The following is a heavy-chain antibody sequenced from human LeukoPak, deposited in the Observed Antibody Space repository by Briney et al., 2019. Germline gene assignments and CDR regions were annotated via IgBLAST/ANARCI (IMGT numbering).Heavy chain of an antibody. CDR1: GGSISTSNYY. CDR2: INDDGVST. V-gene: IGHV3-74*01. Sequence: ETLSLTCTVSGGSISTSNYYWGWIRQPPGKGLVWVSRINDDGVSTNYADSVKGRFTISRDNAKNTLYLQMNSLRAEDTAVYYCAKAGNYFDYWGQGTLVTVSS. D-gene: IGHD3-10*01. CDR3: AKAGNYFDY. J-gene: IGHJ4*02.